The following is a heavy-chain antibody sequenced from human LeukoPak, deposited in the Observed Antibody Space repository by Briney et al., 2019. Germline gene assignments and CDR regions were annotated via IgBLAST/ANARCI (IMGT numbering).Heavy chain of an antibody. CDR3: ARANYYYYYYGMDV. CDR2: ISYDGSNK. Sequence: GGSLRLSCAASGFTFSSYAMHWVRQAPGKGLEWVAVISYDGSNKYYADSVKGRFTISRDNSKNTLYLQMNSLRAEDTAEYYCARANYYYYYYGMDVWGQGTTVTVSS. V-gene: IGHV3-30-3*01. J-gene: IGHJ6*02. CDR1: GFTFSSYA.